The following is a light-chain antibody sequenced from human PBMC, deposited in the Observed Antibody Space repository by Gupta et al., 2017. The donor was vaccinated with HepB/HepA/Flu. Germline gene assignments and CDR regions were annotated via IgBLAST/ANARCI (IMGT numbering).Light chain of an antibody. J-gene: IGKJ4*01. CDR3: QLHGNSLLI. CDR1: QSLSNSY. CDR2: CPS. Sequence: ELVLTQAAGTLSLSPGERATLSCRASQSLSNSYLAGYQQKPGQAPRLLIYCPSSRATGIPARFSSSGSGTAFTITISRLEPADFAVYYCQLHGNSLLIFGGGTKVEI. V-gene: IGKV3-20*01.